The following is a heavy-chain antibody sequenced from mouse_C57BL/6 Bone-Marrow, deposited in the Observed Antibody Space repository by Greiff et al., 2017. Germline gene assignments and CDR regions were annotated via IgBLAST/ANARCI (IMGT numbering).Heavy chain of an antibody. CDR3: ACTGFAY. V-gene: IGHV1-82*01. CDR2: IYPGDGDT. J-gene: IGHJ3*01. CDR1: GYAFSSSW. Sequence: VQLQQSGPELVKPGASVKISCKASGYAFSSSWMNWVKQRPGKGLEWIGRIYPGDGDTNYNGKFKGKATLTADKSSSTAYKQLSSLTSEDSAVYFCACTGFAYWGQGTLVTVSA.